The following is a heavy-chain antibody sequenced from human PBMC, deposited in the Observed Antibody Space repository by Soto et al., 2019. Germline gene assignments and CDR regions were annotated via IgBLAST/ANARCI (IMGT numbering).Heavy chain of an antibody. CDR1: GFSLSTGGVG. D-gene: IGHD2-21*02. V-gene: IGHV2-5*02. J-gene: IGHJ6*02. CDR3: IQSRCGGDCLQSYASHYYYGMDV. CDR2: IYWDDDK. Sequence: SGPTLVNPTQTLTLTCTFSGFSLSTGGVGVGWIRQPPGKALEWLALIYWDDDKRYSPSLRSRLTISRDTSKNQVVLTMTNMEPVDTATYHCIQSRCGGDCLQSYASHYYYGMDVWGQGTTVTVSS.